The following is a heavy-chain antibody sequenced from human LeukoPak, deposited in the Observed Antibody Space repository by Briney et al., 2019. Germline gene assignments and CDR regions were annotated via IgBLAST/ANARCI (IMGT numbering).Heavy chain of an antibody. V-gene: IGHV3-23*01. Sequence: QTGGSLRLSCVVSGFNFFDYVMIWVRQAPGKGLEWVSSIDRSGANTYYADFVKGQFTISRDNSKNTLFLQMNSLRAEDTAVYYCASKTGKTGTYDWGQGTLVIVSS. CDR1: GFNFFDYV. D-gene: IGHD1-1*01. J-gene: IGHJ4*02. CDR2: IDRSGANT. CDR3: ASKTGKTGTYD.